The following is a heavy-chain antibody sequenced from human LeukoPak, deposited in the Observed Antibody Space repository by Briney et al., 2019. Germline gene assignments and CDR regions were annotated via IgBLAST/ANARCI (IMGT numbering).Heavy chain of an antibody. D-gene: IGHD6-19*01. CDR2: INSDGSST. CDR1: GFTFSSYW. V-gene: IGHV3-74*01. J-gene: IGHJ1*01. Sequence: PGGSLRLSCAASGFTFSSYWMHWVRQAPGKGLVWVSRINSDGSSTSYADSVKGRFTISRDNAKNTLYLQMNSLRAEDTAVYYCARDQRMRKHSSGWYGGSFQHWGQGTLVTVSS. CDR3: ARDQRMRKHSSGWYGGSFQH.